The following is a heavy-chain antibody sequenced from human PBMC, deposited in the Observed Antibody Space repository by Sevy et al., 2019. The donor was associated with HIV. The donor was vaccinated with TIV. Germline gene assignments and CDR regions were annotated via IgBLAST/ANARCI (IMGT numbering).Heavy chain of an antibody. CDR1: GDTFGNYA. J-gene: IGHJ6*02. CDR2: IIPVFGSA. D-gene: IGHD5-12*01. Sequence: ASVKVSCKASGDTFGNYAIAWVRQAPGQGLEWMGGIIPVFGSANSAQKFQDRVTITADVSTGTAYMELRRLTSEDTAVYYCARSNPDGYNYSYYYGMDVWGQGTTVTVSS. V-gene: IGHV1-69*13. CDR3: ARSNPDGYNYSYYYGMDV.